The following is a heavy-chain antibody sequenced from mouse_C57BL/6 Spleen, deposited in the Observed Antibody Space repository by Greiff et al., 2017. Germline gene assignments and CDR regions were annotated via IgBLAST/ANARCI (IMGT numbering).Heavy chain of an antibody. J-gene: IGHJ4*01. CDR1: GFTFSDYY. Sequence: EVQGVESGGGLVQPGGSLKLSCAASGFTFSDYYMYWVRQTPEKRLEWVAYISNGGGSTYYPDTVKGRFTISRDNAKNTLYLQMSRLKSEDTAMYYCARRGGFCMDYWGQGTSVTVSS. CDR2: ISNGGGST. CDR3: ARRGGFCMDY. V-gene: IGHV5-12*01.